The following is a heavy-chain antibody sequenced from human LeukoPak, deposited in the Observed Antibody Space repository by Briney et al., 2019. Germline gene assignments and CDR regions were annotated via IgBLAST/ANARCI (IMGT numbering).Heavy chain of an antibody. Sequence: AASVTVSFTASGYTFTIYDINWVRQATGPGLEWMGWMNPNSGNTGYAQKFQGRVTMTRDTSITTAYIELSSLRSEDTAVYYCARKFLGSRGYYFDYWGQGTLVTVSS. D-gene: IGHD3-10*01. CDR2: MNPNSGNT. V-gene: IGHV1-8*01. CDR1: GYTFTIYD. CDR3: ARKFLGSRGYYFDY. J-gene: IGHJ4*02.